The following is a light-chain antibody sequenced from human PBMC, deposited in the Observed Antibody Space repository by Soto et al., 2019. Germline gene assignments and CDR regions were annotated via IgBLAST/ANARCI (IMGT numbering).Light chain of an antibody. CDR3: LQANSFPRT. V-gene: IGKV1-12*01. J-gene: IGKJ2*02. Sequence: DIQMTQAPSSVSASVGDRVTITCRASQDINNRVAWFQQRPGRAPKYLIQAASILQSGFPSRFSATGSGTDFTLTIDSLQPEDFATYYCLQANSFPRTFGQGTKLEIK. CDR1: QDINNR. CDR2: AAS.